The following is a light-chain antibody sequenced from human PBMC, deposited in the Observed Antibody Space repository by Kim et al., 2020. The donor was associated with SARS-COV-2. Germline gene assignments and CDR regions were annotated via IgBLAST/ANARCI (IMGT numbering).Light chain of an antibody. CDR3: QQYHSPPRT. CDR2: DVS. V-gene: IGKV3-20*01. Sequence: SPGERATLSCRARQSVTTNFLAWFQQKPGQAPRRLIYDVSSRATGIPDRFSGSGSGTDFTLTITRLEPEDFAVYYCQQYHSPPRTFGQGTKVDIK. J-gene: IGKJ1*01. CDR1: QSVTTNF.